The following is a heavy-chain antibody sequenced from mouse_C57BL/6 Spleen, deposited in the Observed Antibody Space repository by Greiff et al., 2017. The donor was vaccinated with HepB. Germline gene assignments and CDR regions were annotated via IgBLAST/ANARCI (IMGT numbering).Heavy chain of an antibody. CDR1: GYAFSSSW. D-gene: IGHD1-1*01. CDR2: IYPGDGDT. V-gene: IGHV1-82*01. CDR3: ARGGHYGSSPFAY. Sequence: QVQLQQSGPELVKPGASVKISCKASGYAFSSSWMNWVKQRPGKGLEWIGRIYPGDGDTNYNGKFKGKATLTADKSSSTAYMQLSSLTSEDSAVYFCARGGHYGSSPFAYWGQGTLVTVSA. J-gene: IGHJ3*01.